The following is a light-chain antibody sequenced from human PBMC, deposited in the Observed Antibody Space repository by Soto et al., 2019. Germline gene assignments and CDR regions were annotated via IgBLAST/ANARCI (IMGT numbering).Light chain of an antibody. CDR1: QTISSW. Sequence: DIQMTHSPSALSASVVDRVTITGRALQTISSWVAWSPQKPGEAPRLLIYQASSLETEVPSRFSGRGSGTEFTLTISSLQPGACATYYCQQYNSYSWSFGQGPKLDI. V-gene: IGKV1-5*03. CDR3: QQYNSYSWS. CDR2: QAS. J-gene: IGKJ1*01.